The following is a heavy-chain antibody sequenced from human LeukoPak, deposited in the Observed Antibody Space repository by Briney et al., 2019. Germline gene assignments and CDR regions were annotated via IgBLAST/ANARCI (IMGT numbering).Heavy chain of an antibody. Sequence: GSLRLSCAASGFTFSSYWMHWIRQPPGKGLEWIGYIYYSGSTNYNPSLKSRVTISVDTSRNQFSLKVSSVTAADTAVYYCASYSTSRGAFDFWGQGTMVTVSS. D-gene: IGHD6-19*01. CDR2: IYYSGST. J-gene: IGHJ3*01. CDR1: GFTFSSYW. V-gene: IGHV4-59*08. CDR3: ASYSTSRGAFDF.